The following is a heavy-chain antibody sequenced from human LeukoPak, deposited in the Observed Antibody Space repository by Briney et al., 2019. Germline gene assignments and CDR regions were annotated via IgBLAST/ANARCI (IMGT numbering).Heavy chain of an antibody. CDR3: VRDLSSYYYYMDV. V-gene: IGHV3-33*01. J-gene: IGHJ6*03. CDR2: IWYDGSNK. CDR1: GFTFSSYG. Sequence: GGSLRLSCAASGFTFSSYGMHWVRQAPGKGLEWVAVIWYDGSNKYYADSVKGRFTISRDNSKNTLYLQMNSLRAEDTAVYYCVRDLSSYYYYMDVWGKGTTVTVSS.